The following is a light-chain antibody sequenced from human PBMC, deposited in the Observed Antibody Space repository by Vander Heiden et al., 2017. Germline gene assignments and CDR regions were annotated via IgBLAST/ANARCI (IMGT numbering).Light chain of an antibody. CDR3: QQDGSSPYT. CDR2: GAS. Sequence: EIVLTQSPGTLSLSPGERATLSCRASQSVSSSYLAWYQQKPGQAPRLLIYGASSRATGIQDRFSGSGSGTDFTLTISRLEPEDFAVYYCQQDGSSPYTFGQGTKLEIK. V-gene: IGKV3-20*01. J-gene: IGKJ2*01. CDR1: QSVSSSY.